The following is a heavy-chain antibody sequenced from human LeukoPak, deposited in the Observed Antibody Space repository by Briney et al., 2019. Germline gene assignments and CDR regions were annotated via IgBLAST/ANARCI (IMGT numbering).Heavy chain of an antibody. CDR1: GDSISHYY. D-gene: IGHD1-26*01. V-gene: IGHV4-4*07. Sequence: SETLSLTCTVSGDSISHYYWSWIRQPAGKGLEWIGRIYTSGSTNYNPSLKSRVTMSVDTSKNQFSLKLSSVTAADTAVYYCARSYSGSYYYYYMDVWGKGTTVTISS. CDR3: ARSYSGSYYYYYMDV. J-gene: IGHJ6*03. CDR2: IYTSGST.